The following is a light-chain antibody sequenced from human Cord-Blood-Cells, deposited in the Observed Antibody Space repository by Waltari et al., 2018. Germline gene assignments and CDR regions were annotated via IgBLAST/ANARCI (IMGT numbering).Light chain of an antibody. CDR2: DVS. CDR1: NSDVGGYNY. V-gene: IGLV2-14*01. J-gene: IGLJ1*01. CDR3: SSYTSSSSYV. Sequence: QSALTQPASVSGSPGQSITISCTGTNSDVGGYNYVSWYQQHPGKAPKLMIYDVSNRPSGVSNRVSGSKSGNTASLTISGLQAEDEADYYCSSYTSSSSYVFGTGTKVTVL.